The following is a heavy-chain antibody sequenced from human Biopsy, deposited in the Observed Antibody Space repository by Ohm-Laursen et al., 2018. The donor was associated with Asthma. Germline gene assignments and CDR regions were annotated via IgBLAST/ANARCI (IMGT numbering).Heavy chain of an antibody. J-gene: IGHJ4*02. V-gene: IGHV3-53*01. Sequence: SLRLSCTASGFTVSRDHMFWVRQAPGKGLEWVSVIYSGGTSDTADSVRGRFTISRDNAKNPLYLQMNSLRAEDTAVYYCARDGPELPTELDYWGPGTLVTVSS. CDR3: ARDGPELPTELDY. CDR2: IYSGGTS. D-gene: IGHD1-14*01. CDR1: GFTVSRDH.